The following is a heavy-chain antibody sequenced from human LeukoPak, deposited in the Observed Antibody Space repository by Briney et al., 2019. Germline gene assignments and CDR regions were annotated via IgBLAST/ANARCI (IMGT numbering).Heavy chain of an antibody. CDR2: TYYRSKWYS. V-gene: IGHV6-1*01. Sequence: SQTLSLTCAISGDSFSSNSAAWNWLRQSPPRGLECLRRTYYRSKWYSDYAVSVKSLIPINPYTSKNQFSLQLNSVTPEDTAIYYCARVAGGSPDYWGQGTLVTVSS. J-gene: IGHJ4*02. CDR3: ARVAGGSPDY. D-gene: IGHD2-15*01. CDR1: GDSFSSNSAA.